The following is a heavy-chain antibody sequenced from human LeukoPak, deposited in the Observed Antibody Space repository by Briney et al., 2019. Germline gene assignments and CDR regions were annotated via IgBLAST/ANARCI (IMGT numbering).Heavy chain of an antibody. V-gene: IGHV3-53*01. D-gene: IGHD1-26*01. CDR2: IYSGGST. J-gene: IGHJ4*02. CDR1: GFTVGSNY. CDR3: ARERGVGATYYFDY. Sequence: GGSLRLSCAASGFTVGSNYMSWVRQAPGKGLEWVSVIYSGGSTYYADSVKGRFTISRDNSKNTLYLQMNSLRAEDTAVYYCARERGVGATYYFDYWGQGTLVTVSS.